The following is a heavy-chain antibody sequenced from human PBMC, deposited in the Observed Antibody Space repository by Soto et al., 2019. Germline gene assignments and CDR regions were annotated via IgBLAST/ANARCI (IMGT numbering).Heavy chain of an antibody. CDR2: IIPIFGTA. CDR1: GGTFSSYA. J-gene: IGHJ6*02. V-gene: IGHV1-69*06. CDR3: ARQSLGDYSDTGGMDV. Sequence: QVQLVQSGAEVKKPGSSVKISCKASGGTFSSYAISWVRQAPGQGLEWMGGIIPIFGTANYAQKFQGRVTITADKSTSTAYMELSSLRSEDTAVYYCARQSLGDYSDTGGMDVWGQGTTVTVSS. D-gene: IGHD4-17*01.